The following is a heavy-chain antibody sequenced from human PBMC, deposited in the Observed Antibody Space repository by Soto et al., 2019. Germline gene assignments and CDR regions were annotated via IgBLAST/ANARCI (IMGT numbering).Heavy chain of an antibody. J-gene: IGHJ4*02. V-gene: IGHV4-39*01. CDR3: ARISPRTGYHFDY. D-gene: IGHD3-9*01. CDR2: IYYSGST. CDR1: GGSISSSSYY. Sequence: NPSETLSLTCTVSGGSISSSSYYWGWIRHPPGKGLEWIGSIYYSGSTYYNPSLKSRVTISVDTSKNQFSLKLSSVTAADTAVYYCARISPRTGYHFDYWGQGTLVTVSS.